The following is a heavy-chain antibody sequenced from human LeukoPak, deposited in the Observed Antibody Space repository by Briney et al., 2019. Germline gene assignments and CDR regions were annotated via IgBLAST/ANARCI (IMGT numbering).Heavy chain of an antibody. V-gene: IGHV4-59*01. J-gene: IGHJ5*02. CDR3: ARGSAFGVVKCNWFDP. D-gene: IGHD3-3*01. Sequence: SETLSLTCTVSGGSISSYYWSWIRQPPGKGLEWIGYIYYSGSTNYNPSLKSRVTISVDTSKNQFSLKLSSVTAADTAVNYCARGSAFGVVKCNWFDPWGQGTLVTVSS. CDR2: IYYSGST. CDR1: GGSISSYY.